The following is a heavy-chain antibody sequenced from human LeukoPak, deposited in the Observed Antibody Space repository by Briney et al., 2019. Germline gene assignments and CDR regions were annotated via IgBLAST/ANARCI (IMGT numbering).Heavy chain of an antibody. CDR3: ARHHSGWHFDS. Sequence: PSETLSLTCSVSGDFVGSYYWSWVRQPPGKGLQWIGCMYYTGETHYNPSLQSRVSMSIDTSKNQFFLKVYSLSAADTAVYYCARHHSGWHFDSWGQGIPVTVSS. D-gene: IGHD6-19*01. CDR1: GDFVGSYY. CDR2: MYYTGET. V-gene: IGHV4-59*02. J-gene: IGHJ4*02.